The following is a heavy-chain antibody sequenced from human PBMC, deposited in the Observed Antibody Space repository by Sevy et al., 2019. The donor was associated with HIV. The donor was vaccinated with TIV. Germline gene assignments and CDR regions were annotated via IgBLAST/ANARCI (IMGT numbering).Heavy chain of an antibody. CDR3: ARAHRGSVVVPASTIDY. D-gene: IGHD2-2*01. V-gene: IGHV1-18*01. Sequence: ASVKVSCKASGYTFTSYGISWVRQAPGQGLEGMGWIRAYNGNTNYAQKLQGRVTMTTDTSTSTAYMARRSLRSDDTAVYYCARAHRGSVVVPASTIDYWGQGTLVTVSS. CDR1: GYTFTSYG. J-gene: IGHJ4*02. CDR2: IRAYNGNT.